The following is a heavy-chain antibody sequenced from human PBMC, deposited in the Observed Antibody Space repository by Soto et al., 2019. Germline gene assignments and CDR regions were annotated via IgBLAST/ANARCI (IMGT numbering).Heavy chain of an antibody. D-gene: IGHD4-17*01. CDR2: IYYSGST. Sequence: SETLSLTCTVSGDSISNYYWSWIRQPPGKGLEWIGYIYYSGSTKYNPSLKSRVTISVATSKDQFSLRLSSVTAADSAVYYCARSGDYTNYYYYYMDVWGKGTTVTVSS. CDR1: GDSISNYY. V-gene: IGHV4-59*08. CDR3: ARSGDYTNYYYYYMDV. J-gene: IGHJ6*03.